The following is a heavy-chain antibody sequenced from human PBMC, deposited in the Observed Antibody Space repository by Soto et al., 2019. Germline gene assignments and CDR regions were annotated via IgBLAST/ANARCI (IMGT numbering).Heavy chain of an antibody. Sequence: QVQLVQSGAEVKKPGSSVKVSCKASGGTFSSYAISWVRQAPGQGLEWMGGIIPIFGTANYAQKSQGRGTITADESTSTGYMELSSPRSEDTAVYYCARHTHLDWNDSMPGYWGQGTLVTVSS. D-gene: IGHD1-1*01. J-gene: IGHJ4*02. CDR1: GGTFSSYA. V-gene: IGHV1-69*01. CDR2: IIPIFGTA. CDR3: ARHTHLDWNDSMPGY.